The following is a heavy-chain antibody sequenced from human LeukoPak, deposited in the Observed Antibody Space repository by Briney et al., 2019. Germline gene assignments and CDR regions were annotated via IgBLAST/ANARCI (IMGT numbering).Heavy chain of an antibody. CDR1: GGSISSSSYY. CDR3: ATWGDIVVVPAAKLMSGIADHYFDY. CDR2: IYYSGST. J-gene: IGHJ4*02. Sequence: KPSETLSLTCTVSGGSISSSSYYWGWIRQPPGKGLEWIGSIYYSGSTYYNPSLKSRVTISVDTSKNQFSLKLSSVTAADTAVYYCATWGDIVVVPAAKLMSGIADHYFDYWGQGTLVTVSS. V-gene: IGHV4-39*01. D-gene: IGHD2-2*01.